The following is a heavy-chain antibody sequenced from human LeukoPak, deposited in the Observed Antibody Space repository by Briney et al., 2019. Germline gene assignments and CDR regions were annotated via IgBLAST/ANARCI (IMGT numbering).Heavy chain of an antibody. D-gene: IGHD6-13*01. Sequence: GGSLRLSCAASGFTFSSYWMSWVRQAPGKGLEWVSVIYSGGSTYYADSVKGRFTISRDNSKNTLYLQMNSLRAEDTAVYYCAKSPRDSSSWANFDYWGQGTLVTVSS. CDR2: IYSGGST. CDR3: AKSPRDSSSWANFDY. V-gene: IGHV3-66*01. J-gene: IGHJ4*02. CDR1: GFTFSSYW.